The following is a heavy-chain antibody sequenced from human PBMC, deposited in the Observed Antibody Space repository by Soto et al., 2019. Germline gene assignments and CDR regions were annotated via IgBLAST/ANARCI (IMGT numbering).Heavy chain of an antibody. CDR2: IYYSGST. CDR3: ARGGSYRSNWFDP. Sequence: SETLSLTCTVSGGSISSYYWSWIRQPPGKGLEWIGYIYYSGSTNYNPSLKSRVTISVDTSKNQFSLKLSSVTAADTAVYYRARGGSYRSNWFDPWGQGTLVTVSS. V-gene: IGHV4-59*01. J-gene: IGHJ5*02. D-gene: IGHD3-16*02. CDR1: GGSISSYY.